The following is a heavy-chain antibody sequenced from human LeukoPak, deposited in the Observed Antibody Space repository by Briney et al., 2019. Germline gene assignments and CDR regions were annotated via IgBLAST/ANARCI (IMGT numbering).Heavy chain of an antibody. J-gene: IGHJ4*02. V-gene: IGHV1-69*02. CDR1: GGTFSSYT. D-gene: IGHD4-23*01. CDR3: ARCDYGGNSDHKLYYFDY. Sequence: SVKVSCKASGGTFSSYTISWVRQAPGQGLEWMGRIIPILGIANYAQKFQGRVTITADKSTSTAYMELSSLRSEDTAVYYCARCDYGGNSDHKLYYFDYWGQGTLVTVSS. CDR2: IIPILGIA.